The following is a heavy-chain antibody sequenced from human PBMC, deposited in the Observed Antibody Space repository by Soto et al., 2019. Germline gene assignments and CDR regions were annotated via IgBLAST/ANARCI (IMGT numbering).Heavy chain of an antibody. J-gene: IGHJ4*02. V-gene: IGHV4-59*01. Sequence: PSETLSLTCTVSGDSISAYSWSWVRQPPGKGLEWIGNIHYNGNTKYNPSLKSRVTMSVDTSKNQFSLKLISVTAADTAKYFCAREGNLGRWLQPLDFWGQGTLVTXSS. CDR1: GDSISAYS. CDR2: IHYNGNT. CDR3: AREGNLGRWLQPLDF. D-gene: IGHD5-12*01.